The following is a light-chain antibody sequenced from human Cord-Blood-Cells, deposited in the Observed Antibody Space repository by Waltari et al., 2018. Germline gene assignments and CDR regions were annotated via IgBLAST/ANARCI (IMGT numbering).Light chain of an antibody. CDR1: QSVSSSY. Sequence: EIVLTQSPGTLSLSPGERATLSCRASQSVSSSYLAWYQQKPGQAPRLLIYGASCRATGIPDRCSGSGSGTDFTVTISRLEPEDFAVYYCQQYGSSPLTFGGGTKVEIK. V-gene: IGKV3-20*01. CDR2: GAS. CDR3: QQYGSSPLT. J-gene: IGKJ4*01.